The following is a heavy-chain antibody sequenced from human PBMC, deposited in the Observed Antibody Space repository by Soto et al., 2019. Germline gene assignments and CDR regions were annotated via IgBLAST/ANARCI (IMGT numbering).Heavy chain of an antibody. J-gene: IGHJ6*02. D-gene: IGHD3-10*01. CDR2: INGDGASL. V-gene: IGHV3-74*03. Sequence: EVRLEEAGGGFVQPGGSLRVSCSGSGFIFSSFWMHWARQGPGKGLEWVSRINGDGASLAYAESVKGRFSISRDNVKNTLHLQMNSLGVDDTAVYFCAREGSLGLDVWGRGTTVTVSS. CDR1: GFIFSSFW. CDR3: AREGSLGLDV.